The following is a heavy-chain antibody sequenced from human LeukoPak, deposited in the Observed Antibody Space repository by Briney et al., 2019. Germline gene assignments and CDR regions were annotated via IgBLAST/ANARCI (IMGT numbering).Heavy chain of an antibody. J-gene: IGHJ4*02. Sequence: QPGGSLRLSCAASGFTFSSYWMSWVRQAPGKGLEWVANIKQDGSEKYYVDSVKGRFTISRDNAKNSLYLQMNSLRAEDTAVYYCARESSRSIVGAYFDYWGQGTLVTVSS. CDR1: GFTFSSYW. V-gene: IGHV3-7*01. D-gene: IGHD1-26*01. CDR2: IKQDGSEK. CDR3: ARESSRSIVGAYFDY.